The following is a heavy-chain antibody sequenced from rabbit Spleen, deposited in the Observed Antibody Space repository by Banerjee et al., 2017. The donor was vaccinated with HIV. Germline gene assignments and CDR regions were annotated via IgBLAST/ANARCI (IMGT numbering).Heavy chain of an antibody. Sequence: QSLEESGGDLVKPEGSLTLTCTASGFSFSSSYYMCWVRQAPGKGLECIACIYADSSGSTYYASWAKGRFTISKTSSTTVTLEMTSLTAADTATYFCARTGYVGYGCPWWGQGTLVTVS. CDR2: IYADSSGST. CDR3: ARTGYVGYGCPW. J-gene: IGHJ4*01. CDR1: GFSFSSSYY. D-gene: IGHD6-1*01. V-gene: IGHV1S40*01.